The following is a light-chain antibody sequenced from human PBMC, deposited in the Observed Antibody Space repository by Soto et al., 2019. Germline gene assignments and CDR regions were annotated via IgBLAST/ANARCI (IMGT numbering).Light chain of an antibody. Sequence: QSALTQPASVAGSPGQSITISCTGTSSDVGGYNYVSWYQQHPGKAPKLMIYEVSTRPSGVSNRFSGSKSGNTASLTISGLQAEDEADYYCSSYTSSRTLVFGGGTKRTAL. CDR2: EVS. CDR3: SSYTSSRTLV. V-gene: IGLV2-14*01. CDR1: SSDVGGYNY. J-gene: IGLJ2*01.